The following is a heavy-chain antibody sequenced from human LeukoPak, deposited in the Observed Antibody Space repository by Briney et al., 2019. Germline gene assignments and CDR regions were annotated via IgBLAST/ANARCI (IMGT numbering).Heavy chain of an antibody. Sequence: PSQTLSLTCTVSGGSISSGSYYWSWIRQPAGKGLEWIGRIYTSGSTNYNLSLKSRVTISVDTSKNQFSLKLSSVTAADTAVYYCAGRSGINWFDPWGQGTLVTVSS. CDR1: GGSISSGSYY. J-gene: IGHJ5*02. V-gene: IGHV4-61*02. CDR2: IYTSGST. CDR3: AGRSGINWFDP. D-gene: IGHD3-3*01.